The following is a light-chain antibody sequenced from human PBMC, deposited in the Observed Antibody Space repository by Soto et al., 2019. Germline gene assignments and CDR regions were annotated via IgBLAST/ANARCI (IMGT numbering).Light chain of an antibody. CDR3: SAYAGSNTVV. J-gene: IGLJ1*01. Sequence: QPVLTQPPSVSGAPGQRVTISCTGSSSNIGAGSDVHWYQQLPGTAPKLLIYGSDNRPSGVPDRFSGSKSGTSASLAITGLQADDEADYYCSAYAGSNTVVFGTGTKLTVL. CDR1: SSNIGAGSD. V-gene: IGLV1-40*01. CDR2: GSD.